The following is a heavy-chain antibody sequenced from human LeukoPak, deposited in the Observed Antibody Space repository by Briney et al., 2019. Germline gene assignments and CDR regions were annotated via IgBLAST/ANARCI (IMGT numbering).Heavy chain of an antibody. J-gene: IGHJ4*02. CDR3: ARHSSGYSHNDY. CDR1: GFTFSSYA. V-gene: IGHV3-23*01. D-gene: IGHD3-22*01. CDR2: ISGSGT. Sequence: GGSLRLSCEASGFTFSSYAMNWVRQTPGKGLDWVSTISGSGTYYADSVKGRFTISRDNSKNALYLQMNSLRVEDTALYYCARHSSGYSHNDYWGQGILVTVSS.